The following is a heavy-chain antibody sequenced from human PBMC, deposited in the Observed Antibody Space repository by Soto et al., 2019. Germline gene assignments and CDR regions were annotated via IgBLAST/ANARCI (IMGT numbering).Heavy chain of an antibody. Sequence: LSLTCTVSGCSISSYYWIWIRQPPLKGLEWIGYIYYSGSTNYNPSLKSRVTISVDTSKNQFSLKLSSVTAADTAVYYCARHGSPYGSGSPTYDYWGQGTLVTVSS. J-gene: IGHJ4*02. CDR3: ARHGSPYGSGSPTYDY. CDR1: GCSISSYY. D-gene: IGHD3-10*01. CDR2: IYYSGST. V-gene: IGHV4-59*01.